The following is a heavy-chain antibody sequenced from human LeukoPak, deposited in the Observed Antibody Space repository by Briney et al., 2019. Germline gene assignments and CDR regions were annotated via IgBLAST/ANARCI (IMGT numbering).Heavy chain of an antibody. D-gene: IGHD4-17*01. V-gene: IGHV3-48*04. CDR3: ARKAITVTTFDY. Sequence: PGGSLRLSCAASGLTYSSYSMSWVRQAPGKGLEWVSFISRDGGTIDYADSVKCRFTISRDNAKNSLYLQMSRLRGEDTAVYYCARKAITVTTFDYWGQGTLVTVSS. CDR2: ISRDGGTI. CDR1: GLTYSSYS. J-gene: IGHJ4*02.